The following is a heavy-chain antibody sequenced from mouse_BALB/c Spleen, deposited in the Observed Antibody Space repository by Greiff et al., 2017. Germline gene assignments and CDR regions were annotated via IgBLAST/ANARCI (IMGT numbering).Heavy chain of an antibody. D-gene: IGHD2-3*01. CDR2: ISTYYGDA. V-gene: IGHV1S137*01. J-gene: IGHJ4*01. CDR1: GYTFTDYA. CDR3: ARFPLDGYYGAMDY. Sequence: LEESGAELVRPGVSVKISCKGSGYTFTDYAMHWVKQSHAKSLEWIGVISTYYGDASYNQKFKGKATMTVDKSSSTAYMELARLTSEDSAIYYCARFPLDGYYGAMDYWGQGTSVTVSS.